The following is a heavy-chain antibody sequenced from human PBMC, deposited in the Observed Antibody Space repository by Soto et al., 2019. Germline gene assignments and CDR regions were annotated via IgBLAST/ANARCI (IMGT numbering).Heavy chain of an antibody. CDR2: TYYRSKWYN. CDR1: GDSVSSNSAT. Sequence: QVPLQQSGPGLVKPSQTLSLTCAISGDSVSSNSATWNWIRQFPSRGLEWLGRTYYRSKWYNDYAVSVKSRITINPDTSKSQFSLQLNSVTPEDTAVYYCAGGKGYDFDHWGQGTLVTVSS. D-gene: IGHD5-12*01. CDR3: AGGKGYDFDH. J-gene: IGHJ4*02. V-gene: IGHV6-1*01.